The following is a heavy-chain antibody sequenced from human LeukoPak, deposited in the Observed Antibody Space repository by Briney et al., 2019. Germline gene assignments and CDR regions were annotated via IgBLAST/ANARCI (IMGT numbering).Heavy chain of an antibody. Sequence: TGGSLRLSCAASGFTFSSYEMNWVRQAPGKGLEWVSYISSSGSTIYYADSVKGRFTISRDNAKNSLYLQMNSLRAEDTAVYYCARWVDDFWSGYTYYYGMDVWGQGTTVTVSS. CDR1: GFTFSSYE. J-gene: IGHJ6*02. CDR2: ISSSGSTI. D-gene: IGHD3-3*01. V-gene: IGHV3-48*03. CDR3: ARWVDDFWSGYTYYYGMDV.